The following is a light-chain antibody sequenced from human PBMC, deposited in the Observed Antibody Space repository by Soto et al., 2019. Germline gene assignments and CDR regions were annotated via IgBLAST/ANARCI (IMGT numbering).Light chain of an antibody. CDR2: KAS. J-gene: IGKJ1*01. CDR3: QQYNTYFRT. V-gene: IGKV1-5*03. Sequence: DIQMTQSPSTLSASVGERVTITCRAGQSVSSWLAWYQQKPGKAPKLLIYKASTLESGVPSRFSGSGSGTEFTLTISGLQPDDFGTYYCQQYNTYFRTFGQGTKVEIK. CDR1: QSVSSW.